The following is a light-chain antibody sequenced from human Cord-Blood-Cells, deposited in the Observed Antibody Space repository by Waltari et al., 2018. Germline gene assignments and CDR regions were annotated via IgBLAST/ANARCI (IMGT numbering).Light chain of an antibody. V-gene: IGLV3-27*01. CDR3: YSAADNNVV. J-gene: IGLJ2*01. CDR2: KDS. Sequence: SYELTQPSSVSVSPGPPARTTCSGDVLAKKYARWFQHKPGQAPVLVIYKDSERPSGIPYRFSGSSSGTTVTLTSSGAQVEDEADYYCYSAADNNVVFGGGTKLTVL. CDR1: VLAKKY.